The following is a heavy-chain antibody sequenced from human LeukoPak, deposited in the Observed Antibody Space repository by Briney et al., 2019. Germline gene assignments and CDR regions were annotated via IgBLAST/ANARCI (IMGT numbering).Heavy chain of an antibody. D-gene: IGHD3-10*01. V-gene: IGHV3-23*01. Sequence: GGSLRLSCAASGFTFSSYAMSWVRQAPGKGLEWVSAISGSGGSTYCADSVKGRFTISRDNSRNTLYLQMNSLRAEDTAVYYCAKGSVLLWFGGFDPWSQGTLVTVSS. CDR1: GFTFSSYA. J-gene: IGHJ5*02. CDR2: ISGSGGST. CDR3: AKGSVLLWFGGFDP.